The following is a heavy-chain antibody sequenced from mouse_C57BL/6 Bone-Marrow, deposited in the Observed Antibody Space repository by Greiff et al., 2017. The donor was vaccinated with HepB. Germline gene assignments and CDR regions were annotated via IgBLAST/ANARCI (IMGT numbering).Heavy chain of an antibody. CDR3: AKGGLLRFPYAMDY. J-gene: IGHJ4*01. CDR2: IYIGNGYT. V-gene: IGHV1-58*01. D-gene: IGHD1-1*01. CDR1: GYTFTSYG. Sequence: EVKLQESGAELVRPGSSVKMSCKTSGYTFTSYGINWVKQRPGQGLEWIGYIYIGNGYTEYNEKFKGKATLTSDTSSSTAYMQLSSLTSEDSAIYFCAKGGLLRFPYAMDYWGQGTSVTVSS.